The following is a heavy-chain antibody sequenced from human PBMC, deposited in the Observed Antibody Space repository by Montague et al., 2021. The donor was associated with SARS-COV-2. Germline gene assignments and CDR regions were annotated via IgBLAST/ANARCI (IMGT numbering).Heavy chain of an antibody. CDR3: ARGYQLRFLEWSSRQSTFDY. CDR1: GASINGHH. CDR2: INHSGST. Sequence: SETLSLTCTVSGASINGHHWSWIRQPPGKGLEWIGEINHSGSTNYNPSLKSRVTISVDTSKNQFSLKLSSVTAADTAVYYCARGYQLRFLEWSSRQSTFDYWGQGTLVTVSS. V-gene: IGHV4-34*01. J-gene: IGHJ4*02. D-gene: IGHD3-3*01.